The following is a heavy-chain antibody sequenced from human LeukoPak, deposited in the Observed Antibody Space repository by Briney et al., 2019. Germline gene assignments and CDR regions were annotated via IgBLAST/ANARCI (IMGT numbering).Heavy chain of an antibody. V-gene: IGHV3-48*04. D-gene: IGHD3-9*01. CDR1: GFTLSAYS. J-gene: IGHJ4*02. CDR3: ARAPEELVIFDY. Sequence: PGESLRLSCAASGFTLSAYSINWVRQAPGKGLEWIAYMSSSMNTIYYADAVKGRFTVSRDNANNSVHLQMNSLRAEDTAVYYCARAPEELVIFDYWGQGTLVTVSS. CDR2: MSSSMNTI.